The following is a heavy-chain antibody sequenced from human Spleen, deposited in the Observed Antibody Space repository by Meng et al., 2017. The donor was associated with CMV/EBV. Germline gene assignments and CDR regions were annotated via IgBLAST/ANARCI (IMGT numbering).Heavy chain of an antibody. D-gene: IGHD3-10*01. Sequence: WVRQAPGKGLEWIGYISSSGNTYYIPSLKSRLTISLDTSKNQFSLKLDSVTAADTAVYYCARKSVTLVRGVSDYYYSMDVWGQGTTVTVSS. CDR3: ARKSVTLVRGVSDYYYSMDV. J-gene: IGHJ6*02. CDR2: ISSSGNT. V-gene: IGHV4-30-4*08.